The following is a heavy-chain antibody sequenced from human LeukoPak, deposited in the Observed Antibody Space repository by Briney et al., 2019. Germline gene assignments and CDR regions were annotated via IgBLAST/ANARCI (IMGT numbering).Heavy chain of an antibody. J-gene: IGHJ4*02. Sequence: GGSLRLSCAASAFTFSNAWMNWVRQAPGKGLEWVSTISGSGGSTYYADSVKGRFTISRDNAKNTLYLQMNSLRAEDTAVYYCAKEYGASRWGQGTLVTVSS. D-gene: IGHD4/OR15-4a*01. CDR2: ISGSGGST. V-gene: IGHV3-23*01. CDR3: AKEYGASR. CDR1: AFTFSNAW.